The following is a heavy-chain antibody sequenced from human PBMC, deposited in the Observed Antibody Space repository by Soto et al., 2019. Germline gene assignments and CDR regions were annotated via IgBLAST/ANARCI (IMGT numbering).Heavy chain of an antibody. CDR1: GGSISSGGYS. CDR3: ARDRGGDGYNYFGWYFDL. Sequence: QLQLQESGSGLVKPSQTLSLTCAVSGGSISSGGYSWSWIRQPPGKGLEWIGYIYHSGSTYYNPSLKRRVTISVDRSKNQFSLKLSSVTAADTAVYYCARDRGGDGYNYFGWYFDLWGRGTLVTVSS. V-gene: IGHV4-30-2*01. D-gene: IGHD5-12*01. CDR2: IYHSGST. J-gene: IGHJ2*01.